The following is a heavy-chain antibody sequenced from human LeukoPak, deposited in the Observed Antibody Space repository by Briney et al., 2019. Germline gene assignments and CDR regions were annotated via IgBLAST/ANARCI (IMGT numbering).Heavy chain of an antibody. CDR1: GGTFSSYA. Sequence: SVKVSCKASGGTFSSYAISWVRQAPGQGLEWRGRIIPILGIANNAQKFQGRVTITADKSTSTAYMELSSLRSEDTAVYYCASRYNWSADWFDPWGQGTLVTVSS. CDR3: ASRYNWSADWFDP. V-gene: IGHV1-69*04. CDR2: IIPILGIA. J-gene: IGHJ5*02. D-gene: IGHD1-1*01.